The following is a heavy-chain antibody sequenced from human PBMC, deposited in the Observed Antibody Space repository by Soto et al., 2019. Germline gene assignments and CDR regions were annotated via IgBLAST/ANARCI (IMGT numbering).Heavy chain of an antibody. V-gene: IGHV2-5*02. D-gene: IGHD2-15*01. CDR3: AHKGGRGAAMDV. CDR2: IYWDDDE. Sequence: QITLKESGPTLMKPTQTLTLTCTFSGFSLSNSGVGVAWIRQPPGKALEWLTLIYWDDDERYSPSLKSRLTITKDTSKNQVVLTLTNMDPVDTATYFCAHKGGRGAAMDVWGQGTTVTVSS. J-gene: IGHJ6*02. CDR1: GFSLSNSGVG.